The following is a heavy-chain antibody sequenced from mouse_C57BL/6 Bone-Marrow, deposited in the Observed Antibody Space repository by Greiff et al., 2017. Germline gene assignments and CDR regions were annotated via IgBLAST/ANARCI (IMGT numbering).Heavy chain of an antibody. CDR2: IDPSDSYT. D-gene: IGHD2-3*01. V-gene: IGHV1-69*01. CDR3: AREGWPSYYFDY. CDR1: GYTFTSYW. J-gene: IGHJ2*01. Sequence: HVQLQQSGAELVMPGASVKLSCKASGYTFTSYWMHWVKQRPGQGLEWLGEIDPSDSYTNYNQQFKGKSTLTVDKSSSTAYMQLSSLTSEDSAVYYCAREGWPSYYFDYWGQGTTLTVSS.